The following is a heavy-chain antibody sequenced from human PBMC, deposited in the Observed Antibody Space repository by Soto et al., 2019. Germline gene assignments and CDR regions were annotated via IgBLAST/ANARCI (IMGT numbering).Heavy chain of an antibody. J-gene: IGHJ4*02. CDR2: ISYDGSNK. CDR3: AGDGTIFGVVIPYFDY. V-gene: IGHV3-30-3*01. Sequence: GSLRLSCAASGFTFSSYAMHWVRQAPGKGLEWVAVISYDGSNKYYADSVKGRFTISRDNSKNTLYLQMNSLRAEDTAVYYCAGDGTIFGVVIPYFDYWGQGTLVTVSS. CDR1: GFTFSSYA. D-gene: IGHD3-3*01.